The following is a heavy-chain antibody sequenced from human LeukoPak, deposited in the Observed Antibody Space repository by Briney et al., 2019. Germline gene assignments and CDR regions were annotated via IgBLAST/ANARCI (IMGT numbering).Heavy chain of an antibody. J-gene: IGHJ4*02. Sequence: GGSLRLSCAASGFTFSSYWMHWVRQAPGKGLVWVSRINSDGSRTSYADSVKGRFTISRDNAKNTLYLQMNSLRAGDTAVYYCARGPMVRTNLFDYWGQGTLVTVSS. D-gene: IGHD3-10*01. CDR3: ARGPMVRTNLFDY. CDR1: GFTFSSYW. V-gene: IGHV3-74*01. CDR2: INSDGSRT.